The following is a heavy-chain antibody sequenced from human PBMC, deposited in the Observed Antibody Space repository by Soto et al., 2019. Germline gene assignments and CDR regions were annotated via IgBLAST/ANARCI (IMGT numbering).Heavy chain of an antibody. D-gene: IGHD3-3*01. J-gene: IGHJ4*02. CDR1: GYTFTSYG. Sequence: SVKVSCKASGYTFTSYGISWVRQAPGQGLEWMGWISAYNGNTNYAQKLQGRVTMTTDTSTSTAYMELRSLRSDDTAVYYCARVNYDFWSGYKDFDYWGQGTPVTVSS. CDR3: ARVNYDFWSGYKDFDY. CDR2: ISAYNGNT. V-gene: IGHV1-18*01.